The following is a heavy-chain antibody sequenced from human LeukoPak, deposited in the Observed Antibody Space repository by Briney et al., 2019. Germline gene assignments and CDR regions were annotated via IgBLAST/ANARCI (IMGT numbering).Heavy chain of an antibody. J-gene: IGHJ4*02. V-gene: IGHV3-30*02. CDR2: IRYYGSNK. D-gene: IGHD2-15*01. Sequence: GGSLRLSCAASGFTFSSYGMHWVRQAPGKGLEWVAFIRYYGSNKYYADSVKGRFTISRDSSKNTMFLQMNRLRPEDAAVYYCAKAPVTTCRGAFCYPFDYWGLGTLVTVSS. CDR3: AKAPVTTCRGAFCYPFDY. CDR1: GFTFSSYG.